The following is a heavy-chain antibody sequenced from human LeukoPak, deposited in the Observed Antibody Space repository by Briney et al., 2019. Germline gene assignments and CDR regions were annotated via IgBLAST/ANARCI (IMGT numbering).Heavy chain of an antibody. CDR3: ARGKRTVTTFRVFDYAMDV. Sequence: SETLSLTCAVYGGSFSGHYWSWIRQPPGKGLEWIGEIDDGGSTNYNPSLKSRLTVLLDTSKNQFSLKVSSVTAADTAVYYCARGKRTVTTFRVFDYAMDVWGQGTTVTVSS. D-gene: IGHD4-11*01. CDR1: GGSFSGHY. CDR2: IDDGGST. V-gene: IGHV4-34*01. J-gene: IGHJ6*02.